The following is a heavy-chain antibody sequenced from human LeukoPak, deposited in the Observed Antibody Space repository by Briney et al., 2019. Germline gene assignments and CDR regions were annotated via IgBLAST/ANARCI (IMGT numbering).Heavy chain of an antibody. CDR1: GYSFTTHW. Sequence: PGESLKISRKASGYSFTTHWIGWVRQKPGKGLEWMGIIYPDDSDTGYSPSFQGQVNISADQSSNTTYLQWSSLKASDTAIYYCARPRREVAALDYWGQGTLVTVSS. J-gene: IGHJ4*02. CDR2: IYPDDSDT. D-gene: IGHD6-6*01. V-gene: IGHV5-51*01. CDR3: ARPRREVAALDY.